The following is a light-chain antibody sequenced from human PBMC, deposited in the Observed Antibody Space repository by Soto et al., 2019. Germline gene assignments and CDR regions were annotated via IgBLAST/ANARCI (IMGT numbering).Light chain of an antibody. Sequence: QLVLTQPPSASGTPGQRVTISCSGSSSNIGSNTVSWYQQLPGTAPKLLIYSNNQRPSGVPDRFSGSKSGTSASLAISGLQSEDEAAYYCAAWDDSLNGVVFGGGTKLTVL. CDR3: AAWDDSLNGVV. J-gene: IGLJ2*01. CDR1: SSNIGSNT. CDR2: SNN. V-gene: IGLV1-44*01.